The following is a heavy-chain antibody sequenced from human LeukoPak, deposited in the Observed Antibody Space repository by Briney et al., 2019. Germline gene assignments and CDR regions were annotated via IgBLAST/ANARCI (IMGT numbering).Heavy chain of an antibody. CDR2: INGGGRTT. V-gene: IGHV3-23*01. CDR3: ARTYFYESSGYADY. Sequence: PGGSLRLSCAASGFTFRNYAMSWVRQAPGKGLERVSGINGGGRTTYYADSVKGRFTMSRDNSRNTLYLQMNSLRVEDTALYYCARTYFYESSGYADYWGQGALVTVSS. D-gene: IGHD3-22*01. CDR1: GFTFRNYA. J-gene: IGHJ4*02.